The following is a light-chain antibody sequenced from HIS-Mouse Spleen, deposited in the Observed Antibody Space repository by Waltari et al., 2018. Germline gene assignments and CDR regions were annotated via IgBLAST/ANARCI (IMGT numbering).Light chain of an antibody. V-gene: IGLV1-47*01. J-gene: IGLJ3*02. CDR3: AAWDDSLSGRV. CDR2: RNN. Sequence: QSVLTQPPSASGTPGQRVTIPCSGSSSHLGSNYVYWYQQLPGTAPKLLIYRNNQRPSGVPDRFSGSKSGTSASLAISGLRSEDEADYYCAAWDDSLSGRVFGGGTKLTVL. CDR1: SSHLGSNY.